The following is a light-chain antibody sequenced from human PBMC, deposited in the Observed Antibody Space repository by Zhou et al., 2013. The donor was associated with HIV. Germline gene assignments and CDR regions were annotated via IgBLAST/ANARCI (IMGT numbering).Light chain of an antibody. J-gene: IGKJ3*01. Sequence: DIQMTQSPSSLSASVGDRVTITCRASQSISSYLNWYQQKPGKAPKLLIYDASNLETGVPSRFSGSGSGTDFTFTISSLQPEDFATYYCQQWHNLPPFTFGPGTRVDLK. CDR1: QSISSY. CDR2: DAS. CDR3: QQWHNLPPFT. V-gene: IGKV1-33*01.